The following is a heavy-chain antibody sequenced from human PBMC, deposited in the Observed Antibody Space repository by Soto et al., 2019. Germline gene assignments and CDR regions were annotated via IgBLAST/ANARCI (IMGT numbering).Heavy chain of an antibody. CDR2: IKEEGTEK. CDR1: GFTFSSYW. J-gene: IGHJ5*02. Sequence: GGSLRLSCAASGFTFSSYWMSWVRQAPGKGLEWVANIKEEGTEKYDVDSVEGRFTISRDNARNSLYLRMNSLRAEDTAVYYCARAHPRYFGLGSHYNLWGQGTRVTVSS. CDR3: ARAHPRYFGLGSHYNL. V-gene: IGHV3-7*01. D-gene: IGHD3-10*01.